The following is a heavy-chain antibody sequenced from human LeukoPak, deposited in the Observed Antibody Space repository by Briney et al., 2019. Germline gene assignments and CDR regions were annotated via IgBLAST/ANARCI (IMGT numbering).Heavy chain of an antibody. D-gene: IGHD3-10*02. Sequence: SQTLSLTCTVSGGSISSGGYYWSWIRQHPGKGLEWIGYIYYSGSTYYNPSLKSRVTISVDTSKNQFSLKLSSVTAADTAVYYCARVVRGFIRGYFDYWGQETLVTVSS. V-gene: IGHV4-31*03. J-gene: IGHJ4*02. CDR1: GGSISSGGYY. CDR2: IYYSGST. CDR3: ARVVRGFIRGYFDY.